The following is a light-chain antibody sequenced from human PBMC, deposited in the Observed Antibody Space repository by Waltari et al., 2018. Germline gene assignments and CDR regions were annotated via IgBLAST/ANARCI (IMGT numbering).Light chain of an antibody. CDR1: QSVNNK. CDR2: DAS. V-gene: IGKV3-15*01. J-gene: IGKJ4*01. Sequence: EILMTQSPATLSVSPGERVTLTCRASQSVNNKLAWYQQKPGQAPRLLIYDASTRATGIPTSFSGSGSGTEFTITISSLQSEDFAVYYCQQYSDWPLTFGGGTKVEIK. CDR3: QQYSDWPLT.